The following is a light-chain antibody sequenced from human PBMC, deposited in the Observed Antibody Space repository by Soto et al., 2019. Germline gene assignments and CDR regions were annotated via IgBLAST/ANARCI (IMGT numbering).Light chain of an antibody. V-gene: IGLV2-14*03. J-gene: IGLJ1*01. CDR3: SSHTTTSTVYV. CDR1: SSDVGGYNF. CDR2: DVS. Sequence: QSALTQPASVSGSPGQSITISCTGTSSDVGGYNFVSWYQQHPGKAPKLMIYDVSNRPSGVSNRFSGSKSGNTASLTISGLQAEDEADYYCSSHTTTSTVYVFVTGTKVTVL.